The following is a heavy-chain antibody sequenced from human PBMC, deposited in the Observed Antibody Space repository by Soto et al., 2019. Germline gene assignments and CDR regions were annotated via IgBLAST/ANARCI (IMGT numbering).Heavy chain of an antibody. CDR1: TFNSYS. CDR3: TRDQGGSYDSWFDP. D-gene: IGHD1-26*01. Sequence: EVQLVESGGGLVKPGGSLRLSCSFTFNSYSLNWVRQAPGKGLEWVSSISGGSAYIKYADSVKGRFTISRDNANNFLYLQMSSLRVDDTALYYCTRDQGGSYDSWFDPWGQGTLVTVSS. J-gene: IGHJ5*02. CDR2: ISGGSAYI. V-gene: IGHV3-21*06.